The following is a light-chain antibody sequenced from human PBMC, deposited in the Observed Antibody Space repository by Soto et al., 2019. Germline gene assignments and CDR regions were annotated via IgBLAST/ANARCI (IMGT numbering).Light chain of an antibody. CDR1: QDISHY. CDR3: QKYNSDHV. CDR2: AAS. Sequence: DIQMTQSPSSLSASVGDRVTITCRASQDISHYLAWYQQKPGKVPKLLIYAASTLQSGVPSRFSGSGSRTDFTLTISSLQPEDVATYYCQKYNSDHVFGPGTKVDMK. J-gene: IGKJ3*01. V-gene: IGKV1-27*01.